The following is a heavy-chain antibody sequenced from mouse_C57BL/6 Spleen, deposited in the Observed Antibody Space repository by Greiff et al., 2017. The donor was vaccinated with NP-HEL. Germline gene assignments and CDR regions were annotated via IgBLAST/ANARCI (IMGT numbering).Heavy chain of an antibody. Sequence: QVQLQQPGAELVRPGSSVKLSCKASGYTFTSYWMHWVKQRPIQGLEWIGNIDPSDSETHYNQKFKDKATLTVDKSSSTAYMQLSSLTSEDSAVYYCARGGKLGHFDYWGQGTTLTVSS. D-gene: IGHD4-1*01. J-gene: IGHJ2*01. CDR1: GYTFTSYW. CDR3: ARGGKLGHFDY. CDR2: IDPSDSET. V-gene: IGHV1-52*01.